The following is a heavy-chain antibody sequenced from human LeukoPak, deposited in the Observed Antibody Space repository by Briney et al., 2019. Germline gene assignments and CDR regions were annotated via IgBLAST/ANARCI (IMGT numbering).Heavy chain of an antibody. CDR3: ARGRSAAGRTRKPNWFDP. CDR2: MNPNSGNT. V-gene: IGHV1-8*01. D-gene: IGHD6-13*01. CDR1: GYTFSSYD. J-gene: IGHJ5*02. Sequence: GASVKVSCKASGYTFSSYDINWVRQATGQGLEWMGWMNPNSGNTGYAQKFQGRVTMTRNTSISTAYMELSSLRSEDTAVYYCARGRSAAGRTRKPNWFDPWGQGTLVTV.